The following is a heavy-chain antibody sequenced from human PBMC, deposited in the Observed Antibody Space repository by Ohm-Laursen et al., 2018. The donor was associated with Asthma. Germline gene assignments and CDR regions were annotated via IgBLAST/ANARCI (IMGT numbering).Heavy chain of an antibody. CDR3: ARAGGGYSYEGALDY. Sequence: LRLSCTASGLTFNANALHWVRQAPGKGLEWVAVISYDGSNKYYADSVKGRFTISRDNSKNTLYLQMNSLRAEDTAVYYCARAGGGYSYEGALDYWGQGTLVTVSS. V-gene: IGHV3-30-3*01. J-gene: IGHJ4*02. D-gene: IGHD5-18*01. CDR1: GLTFNANA. CDR2: ISYDGSNK.